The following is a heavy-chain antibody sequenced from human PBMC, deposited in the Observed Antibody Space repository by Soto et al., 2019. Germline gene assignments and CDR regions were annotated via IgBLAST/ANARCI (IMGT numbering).Heavy chain of an antibody. J-gene: IGHJ6*03. CDR3: AHSYGAYAPDHYYYMDV. CDR1: GFSLSTSGVG. D-gene: IGHD4-17*01. Sequence: QITLKESGPTLVKPTQTLTLTCTFSGFSLSTSGVGVGWIRQPPGKALEWLALIYWDDDKRYSPSLKSRLTITKDTSKNQVVLTMTNMDPVDTATYYCAHSYGAYAPDHYYYMDVWGKGTTVTVSS. V-gene: IGHV2-5*02. CDR2: IYWDDDK.